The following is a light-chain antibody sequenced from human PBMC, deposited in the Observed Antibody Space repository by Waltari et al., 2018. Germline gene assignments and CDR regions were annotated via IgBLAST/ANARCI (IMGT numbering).Light chain of an antibody. J-gene: IGKJ2*01. CDR3: QQYNNWPPYT. CDR2: GAS. Sequence: EIVMTQSPATLSWSPGERATLSCRARQSVSSNFAWYQQKPGQAPRLLIYGASTRATGIPARFSGSGSGTEFTLTISSLQSEDFAVYYCQQYNNWPPYTFGQGTKLEIK. CDR1: QSVSSN. V-gene: IGKV3-15*01.